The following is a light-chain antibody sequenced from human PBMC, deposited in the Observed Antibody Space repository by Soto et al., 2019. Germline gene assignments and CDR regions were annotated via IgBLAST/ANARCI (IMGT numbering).Light chain of an antibody. CDR3: QQYNNWPRT. CDR1: QNVLSD. V-gene: IGKV3-15*01. J-gene: IGKJ1*01. CDR2: GAT. Sequence: EILLTQSPATLSVSPGETATLSCRASQNVLSDLAWYHQKPGQAPRLLVYGATTRATGIPARFSGSGSGTEFTLTISSLQSEDFAVYYCQQYNNWPRTFGQGTKVDIK.